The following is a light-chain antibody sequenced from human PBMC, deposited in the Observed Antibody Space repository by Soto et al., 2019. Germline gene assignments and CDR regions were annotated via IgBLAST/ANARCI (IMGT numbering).Light chain of an antibody. CDR2: GAS. CDR1: QSVGSN. Sequence: EIVMTQSPATLSVSPGERATLSCRASQSVGSNLAWYQQKPGQAPRLLIYGASTRATGIPARCSGSGSGTEFTLTISSPQSEDFAIYCCQKYNNWPPDRTFGQGTKVEIK. CDR3: QKYNNWPPDRT. J-gene: IGKJ1*01. V-gene: IGKV3-15*01.